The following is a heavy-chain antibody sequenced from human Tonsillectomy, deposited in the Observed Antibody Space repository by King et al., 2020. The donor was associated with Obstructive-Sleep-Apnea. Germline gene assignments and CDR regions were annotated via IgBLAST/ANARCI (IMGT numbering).Heavy chain of an antibody. CDR2: IFHNGRT. J-gene: IGHJ4*02. CDR1: GYSISSGYF. CDR3: ARDRSSGEELDY. V-gene: IGHV4-38-2*02. D-gene: IGHD3-22*01. Sequence: MPLQESGPGLVKPSETLSLTCTVSGYSISSGYFWGWIRQPPGKGLEWIGSIFHNGRTHYNPSLKSRVTISVDTSNNQFSLNLSSVTAADTAVYYCARDRSSGEELDYWGQGTLVTVSS.